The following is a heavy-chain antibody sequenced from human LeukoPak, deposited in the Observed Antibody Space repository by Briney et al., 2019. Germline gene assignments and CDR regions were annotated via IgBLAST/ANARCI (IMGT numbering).Heavy chain of an antibody. CDR2: ISANNGHT. CDR1: GYTFTSYG. CDR3: ARSYDSYYYYYGMDV. Sequence: ASVKVSCKASGYTFTSYGISWVRQAPGQGLEWMGWISANNGHTNYTQKLQGRVTMTTDTSTSTAYMELRSLRSDDTAVYYCARSYDSYYYYYGMDVWGQGTTVTVSS. D-gene: IGHD3-9*01. V-gene: IGHV1-18*01. J-gene: IGHJ6*02.